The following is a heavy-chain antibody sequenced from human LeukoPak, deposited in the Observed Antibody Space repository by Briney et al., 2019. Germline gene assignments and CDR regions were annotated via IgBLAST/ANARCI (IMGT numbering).Heavy chain of an antibody. CDR2: ISGSGGST. J-gene: IGHJ4*02. CDR3: AKGPLIEVAGTTWDY. CDR1: GGSISTYY. V-gene: IGHV3-23*01. Sequence: ETLSLTCTVSGGSISTYYWSWIRQPPGKGLEWVSAISGSGGSTYYADSVKGRFTISRDNSKNTLHLQMNSLRAEDTAVYYCAKGPLIEVAGTTWDYWGQGTLVTVSS. D-gene: IGHD6-19*01.